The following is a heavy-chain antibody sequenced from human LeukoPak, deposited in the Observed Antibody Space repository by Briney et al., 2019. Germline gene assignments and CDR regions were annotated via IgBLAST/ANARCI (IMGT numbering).Heavy chain of an antibody. Sequence: ASVKVSCKASGGTFSSYAISWVRQAPGQGLEWMGIINPSGGSTSYAQKFQGRVTMTRDTSTSTVYMELSSLRSEDTAVYYCARGGRFTYDSSGYYYYWGQGTLVTVSS. CDR2: INPSGGST. CDR3: ARGGRFTYDSSGYYYY. V-gene: IGHV1-46*01. CDR1: GGTFSSYA. D-gene: IGHD3-22*01. J-gene: IGHJ4*02.